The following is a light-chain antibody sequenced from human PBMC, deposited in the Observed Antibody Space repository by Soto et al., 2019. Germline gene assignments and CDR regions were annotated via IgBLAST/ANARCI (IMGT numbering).Light chain of an antibody. J-gene: IGLJ2*01. CDR2: SNN. CDR1: SSNIGSNT. V-gene: IGLV1-44*01. Sequence: QSVLTQPPSASGTPGQRVTISCSGSSSNIGSNTVNWYQQLTGTAPKLLIYSNNQRPSGVPDRFSGSKSGTSASLAISGLQSEDEADYYCAAWDDSLNGVVFCGGTKLTVL. CDR3: AAWDDSLNGVV.